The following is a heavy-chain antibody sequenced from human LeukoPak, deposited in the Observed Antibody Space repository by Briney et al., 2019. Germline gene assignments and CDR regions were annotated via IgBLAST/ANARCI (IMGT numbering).Heavy chain of an antibody. CDR2: IYYSGST. Sequence: PSETLSLTCTVSGDSISSSTYYWGWIRQPPRKGLEWIGYIYYSGSTNYNPSLKSRVTISVDTSKNQFSLKLSSVTAADTAVYYCARDASADDAFDIWGQGTMVTVSS. CDR3: ARDASADDAFDI. CDR1: GDSISSSTYY. V-gene: IGHV4-61*01. J-gene: IGHJ3*02.